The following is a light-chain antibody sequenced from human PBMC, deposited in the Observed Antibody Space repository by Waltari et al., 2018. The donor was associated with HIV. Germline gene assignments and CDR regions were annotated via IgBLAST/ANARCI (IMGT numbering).Light chain of an antibody. J-gene: IGLJ3*02. Sequence: SYVLTQPPSVSVAPGKTARITCGGNNIDIKSGHWYQQKPGQAPVLVISDDSDRPSGIPERFSGSNSGNTATLTISRVEAGDEAAYYCQVWDSSSDLNWVFGGGTKLTVL. CDR1: NIDIKS. CDR2: DDS. V-gene: IGLV3-21*04. CDR3: QVWDSSSDLNWV.